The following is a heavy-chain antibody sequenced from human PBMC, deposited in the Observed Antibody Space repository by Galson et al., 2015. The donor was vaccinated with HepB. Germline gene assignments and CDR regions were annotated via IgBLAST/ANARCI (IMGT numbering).Heavy chain of an antibody. D-gene: IGHD3-16*02. Sequence: SVKVSCKASGYTFTSYDINWVRQATGQGLEWMGWMNPNSGNTGYAQKFQGRVTMTRNTSISTAYMELSSLRSEDAAVDYCAGRARITFGGVIVELDAFDLWGQGTMVTVSS. CDR3: AGRARITFGGVIVELDAFDL. V-gene: IGHV1-8*01. CDR2: MNPNSGNT. J-gene: IGHJ3*01. CDR1: GYTFTSYD.